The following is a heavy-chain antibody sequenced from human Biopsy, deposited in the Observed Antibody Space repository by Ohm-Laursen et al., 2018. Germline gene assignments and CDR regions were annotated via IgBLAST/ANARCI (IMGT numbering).Heavy chain of an antibody. J-gene: IGHJ5*02. CDR2: IFYRGST. V-gene: IGHV4-39*01. CDR1: GGSISNYNYY. CDR3: ARDYDTSGYYYVS. Sequence: TLSLTCTVSGGSISNYNYYWGWIRPPPGMGLVWIGSIFYRGSTHYKPYLKSRVNISVDTSKNQFSLKPISVTAADTAVYYCARDYDTSGYYYVSWGQGTLVTVSS. D-gene: IGHD3-22*01.